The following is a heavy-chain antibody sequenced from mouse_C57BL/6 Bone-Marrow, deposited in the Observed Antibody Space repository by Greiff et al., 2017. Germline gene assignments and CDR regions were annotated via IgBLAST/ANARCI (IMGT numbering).Heavy chain of an antibody. CDR3: ARHGSRLWPYYAMDY. CDR1: GYTFTEYT. J-gene: IGHJ4*01. CDR2: FYPGSGSI. D-gene: IGHD6-5*01. Sequence: VKLQESGAELVKPGASVKLSCKASGYTFTEYTIHWVKQRSGQGLEWIGWFYPGSGSIKYNEKFKDKATLTADTSSSTVYMELSRLTSEDSAIYFCARHGSRLWPYYAMDYWGQGTSVTVSS. V-gene: IGHV1-62-2*01.